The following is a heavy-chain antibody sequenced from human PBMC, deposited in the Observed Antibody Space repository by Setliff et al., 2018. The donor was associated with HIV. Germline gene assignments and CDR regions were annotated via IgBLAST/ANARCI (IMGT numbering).Heavy chain of an antibody. CDR2: IWYDGSNK. CDR1: GFTFSSYG. V-gene: IGHV3-33*01. Sequence: LRLSCAASGFTFSSYGMHWVRQAPGKGLEWVAVIWYDGSNKYYADSVKGRFTISRDNSKNTLYLQMNSLRAEDTAVYYCARDYLEGYFQHWGQGTLVTVSS. CDR3: ARDYLEGYFQH. J-gene: IGHJ1*01. D-gene: IGHD1-1*01.